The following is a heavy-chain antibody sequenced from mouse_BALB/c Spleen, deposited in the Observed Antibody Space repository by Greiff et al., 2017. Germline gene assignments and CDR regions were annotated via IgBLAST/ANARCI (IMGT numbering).Heavy chain of an antibody. CDR1: GFTFSSFG. J-gene: IGHJ3*01. CDR3: ARHAGYGGAWFAY. CDR2: ISNGGGST. V-gene: IGHV5-12-2*01. D-gene: IGHD2-2*01. Sequence: EVKLVESGGGLVQPGGSRKLSCAASGFTFSSFGMHWVRQAPEKGLEWVAYISNGGGSTYYPDTVKGRFTISRDNAKNTLYLQMSSLKSEDTAMYYCARHAGYGGAWFAYWGQGTLVTVSA.